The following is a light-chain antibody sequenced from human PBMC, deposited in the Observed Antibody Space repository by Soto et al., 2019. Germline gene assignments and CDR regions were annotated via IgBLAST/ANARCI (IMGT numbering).Light chain of an antibody. J-gene: IGKJ2*01. CDR3: QQYNDWPRT. CDR1: RSVGSNY. Sequence: VLTQSPGTLSLSPGERATLSCRASRSVGSNYLAWYQQKPGQAPRLLISATSRRATGVPDRFSGSGSGTEFTLTISSLQSEDFAVYYCQQYNDWPRTFGQGTKVDIK. V-gene: IGKV3-20*01. CDR2: ATS.